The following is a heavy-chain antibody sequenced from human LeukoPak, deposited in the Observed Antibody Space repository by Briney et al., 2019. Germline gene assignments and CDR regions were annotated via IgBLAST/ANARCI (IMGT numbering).Heavy chain of an antibody. Sequence: GGSLRLSCAASGFTLRSYDMRWVRQAPGKGLEWVAATSGSGGNTYYADSVKGRFTISRDNSKNTLYLQMNSLRAEDTAVYYCAKEYSGYDFDYWGQGTLVTVSS. CDR3: AKEYSGYDFDY. V-gene: IGHV3-23*01. D-gene: IGHD5-12*01. CDR1: GFTLRSYD. CDR2: TSGSGGNT. J-gene: IGHJ4*02.